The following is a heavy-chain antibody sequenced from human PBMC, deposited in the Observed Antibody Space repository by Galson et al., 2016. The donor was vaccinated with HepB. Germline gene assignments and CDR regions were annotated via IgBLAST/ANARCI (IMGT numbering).Heavy chain of an antibody. D-gene: IGHD3-3*01. V-gene: IGHV1-2*02. CDR3: ARGPFLYYDFTSVYYRDS. Sequence: SVKVSCKASGYTFTDYYIHWVRQAPGQGLEWMGWISPHSGGTDYAQRFQDRATMTRDTSISTAYMELSGLRSDDTAMYYCARGPFLYYDFTSVYYRDSWGLGTLVTVSS. CDR1: GYTFTDYY. CDR2: ISPHSGGT. J-gene: IGHJ4*02.